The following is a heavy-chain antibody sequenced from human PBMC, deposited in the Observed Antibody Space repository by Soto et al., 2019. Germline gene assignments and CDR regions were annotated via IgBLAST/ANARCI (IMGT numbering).Heavy chain of an antibody. J-gene: IGHJ4*02. Sequence: QVQLVQSGSEVKKPGASVKVSCRASGYTFTNYGINWVRQAPGQGLEWMGWISAYDGNTAYPQKFQGRVTMATDTSTGLAYMEPRSLSSYYTAVYYCARDCIGGWFPKSYWGQGTLVTASS. CDR3: ARDCIGGWFPKSY. D-gene: IGHD2-15*01. CDR2: ISAYDGNT. V-gene: IGHV1-18*04. CDR1: GYTFTNYG.